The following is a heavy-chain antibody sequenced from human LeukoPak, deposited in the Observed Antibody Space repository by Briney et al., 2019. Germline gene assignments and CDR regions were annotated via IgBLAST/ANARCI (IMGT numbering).Heavy chain of an antibody. CDR1: GYTFTELS. J-gene: IGHJ4*02. V-gene: IGHV1-24*01. CDR2: FDREDDEI. Sequence: ASVKVSCKVSGYTFTELSIHWVRRAPGKGLEWMGGFDREDDEIMYARKFQGRVTVTEDASTDTAVMELRSLKSEDTAVYYCATAPLVGVPTFLDSWGQGTLVTVSS. CDR3: ATAPLVGVPTFLDS. D-gene: IGHD1-26*01.